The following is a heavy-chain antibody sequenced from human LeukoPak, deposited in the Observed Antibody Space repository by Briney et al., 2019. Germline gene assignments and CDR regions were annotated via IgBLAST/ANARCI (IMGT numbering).Heavy chain of an antibody. CDR1: GFPFSSYS. Sequence: GGSLRLSCAASGFPFSSYSMNWVRQAPGKGLEWVSYISSSSTTIYYADSVKGRFTISRDNAKNSLYLQINSLRDEDTAVYYCARDAQHLVDLYYYYYYMDVWGKGTTVTVSS. J-gene: IGHJ6*03. V-gene: IGHV3-48*02. CDR2: ISSSSTTI. D-gene: IGHD6-13*01. CDR3: ARDAQHLVDLYYYYYYMDV.